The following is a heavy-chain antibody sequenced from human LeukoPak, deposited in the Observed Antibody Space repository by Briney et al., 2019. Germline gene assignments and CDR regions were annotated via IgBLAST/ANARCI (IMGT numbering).Heavy chain of an antibody. CDR2: FDPEEGET. CDR3: ATPASNYVWGGAFDV. Sequence: RASVKVSCKVSGYTLIELSMNWVRQAPGKGLEWMGGFDPEEGETIYAQKFQGRVTMTEDTSTNTVYMELSSLRSEDTAVYYCATPASNYVWGGAFDVWGQGTRVTVSS. V-gene: IGHV1-24*01. CDR1: GYTLIELS. D-gene: IGHD3-16*01. J-gene: IGHJ3*01.